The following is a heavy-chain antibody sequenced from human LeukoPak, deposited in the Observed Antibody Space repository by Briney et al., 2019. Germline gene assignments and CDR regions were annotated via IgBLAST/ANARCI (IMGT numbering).Heavy chain of an antibody. CDR2: IYSGGST. Sequence: GGSLRLSCAASGFTVSSNYMSWVRQAPGKGLEWVSVIYSGGSTYYADSVKGRFTISRDNSKNTLYLQMNSLRAEDTAVYYCARVIGSSRIYYYYYMDVRGKGTTVTISS. CDR3: ARVIGSSRIYYYYYMDV. J-gene: IGHJ6*03. CDR1: GFTVSSNY. D-gene: IGHD1-26*01. V-gene: IGHV3-66*01.